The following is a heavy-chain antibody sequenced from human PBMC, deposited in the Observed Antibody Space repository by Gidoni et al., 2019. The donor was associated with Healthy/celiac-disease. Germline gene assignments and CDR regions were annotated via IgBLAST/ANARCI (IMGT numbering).Heavy chain of an antibody. CDR1: GGSFSAYY. Sequence: QVQLQQWGAGLLKPSETLSLTCAVYGGSFSAYYWSWIRQPPGKGLEWIGEINHSGSTNYNPSLKSRVTISVDTSKNQFSLKLSSVTAADTAVYYCARDNSSSSIGYYYYGMDVWGQGTTVTVSS. J-gene: IGHJ6*02. V-gene: IGHV4-34*01. CDR3: ARDNSSSSIGYYYYGMDV. CDR2: INHSGST. D-gene: IGHD6-6*01.